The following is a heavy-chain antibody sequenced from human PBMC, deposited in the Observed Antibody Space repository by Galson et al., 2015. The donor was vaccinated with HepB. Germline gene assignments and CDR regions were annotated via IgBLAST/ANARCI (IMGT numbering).Heavy chain of an antibody. Sequence: SLRLSCAASGFTFSNAWMNWVRQAPGKGLEWVGRIKSKTDGGTTDYAAPVKGRFTISRDDSKNTLYLQMNSLKTEDTAVYYCTTDPPDPDYGGNYLPMVYWGQGTLVTVSS. CDR1: GFTFSNAW. J-gene: IGHJ4*02. CDR3: TTDPPDPDYGGNYLPMVY. V-gene: IGHV3-15*07. CDR2: IKSKTDGGTT. D-gene: IGHD4-23*01.